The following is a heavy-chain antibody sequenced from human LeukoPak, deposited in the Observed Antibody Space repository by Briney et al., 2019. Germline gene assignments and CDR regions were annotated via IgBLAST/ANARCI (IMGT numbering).Heavy chain of an antibody. CDR2: INPSGGST. CDR1: GYTFTSYY. J-gene: IGHJ3*02. Sequence: SVKVSCKASGYTFTSYYMHWVRQAPGQGLEWMGIINPSGGSTSYAQKFQGRVTMTRDMSTSTVYMELSSLRSEDTAVYYCARASREDSSGYYLQEAFDIWGQGTMVTVSS. V-gene: IGHV1-46*01. CDR3: ARASREDSSGYYLQEAFDI. D-gene: IGHD3-22*01.